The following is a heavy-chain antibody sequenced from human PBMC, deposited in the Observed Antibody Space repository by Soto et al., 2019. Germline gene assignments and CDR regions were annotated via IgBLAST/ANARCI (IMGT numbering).Heavy chain of an antibody. Sequence: QVQLVQSGAEVKKPGASVKVSCKASGYNFTSYAMHWVRQAPGQRLEWMGWINAGNGNTKYSQKFQGRVTITRDTSASTAYMELSSLRSEATAVYYCARGPGGPDGPGDYWGQGTLVTVSS. CDR2: INAGNGNT. J-gene: IGHJ4*02. D-gene: IGHD2-15*01. CDR1: GYNFTSYA. V-gene: IGHV1-3*01. CDR3: ARGPGGPDGPGDY.